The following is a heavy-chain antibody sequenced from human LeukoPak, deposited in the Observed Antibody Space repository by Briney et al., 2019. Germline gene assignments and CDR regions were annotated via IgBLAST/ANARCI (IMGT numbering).Heavy chain of an antibody. CDR3: ARDPIVGDYFDY. CDR2: ISSSGSTI. J-gene: IGHJ4*02. Sequence: GGSLRLSCAASGFTFSSYEMNWVRQAPGKGLEWVSYISSSGSTIYYADSVKGRFTISRDSAKNSLYLQMNSLRAEDTAVYYCARDPIVGDYFDYWGQGTLVTVSS. V-gene: IGHV3-48*03. D-gene: IGHD1-26*01. CDR1: GFTFSSYE.